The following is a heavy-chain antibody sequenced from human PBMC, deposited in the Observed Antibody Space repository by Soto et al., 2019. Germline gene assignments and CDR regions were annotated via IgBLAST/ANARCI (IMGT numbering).Heavy chain of an antibody. D-gene: IGHD3-10*01. J-gene: IGHJ5*02. V-gene: IGHV4-34*01. CDR3: ARGGYGSGSYYTDYWFDP. CDR1: GGSFSGYY. Sequence: SETLSLTCAVYGGSFSGYYWSWIRQPPGKGLEWIGEINHSGSTNYNPSLKSRVTISVDTSKNQFSLKLSSVTAADTAVYYCARGGYGSGSYYTDYWFDPWGQGTLVT. CDR2: INHSGST.